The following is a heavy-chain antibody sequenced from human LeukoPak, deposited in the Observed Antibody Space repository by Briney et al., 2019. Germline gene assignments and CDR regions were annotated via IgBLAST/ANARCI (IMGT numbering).Heavy chain of an antibody. CDR1: GYTFSNYD. J-gene: IGHJ4*02. V-gene: IGHV1-8*02. CDR2: MRPNSDNT. CDR3: ARGSQRGGNSD. Sequence: AASVKVSCKASGYTFSNYDINWVRQATGQGLEWMGWMRPNSDNTGYAQKFQGRLTMTTNTSINTAYMELNSLTSEDTAVYYCARGSQRGGNSDWGQRTLVTVSS. D-gene: IGHD4-23*01.